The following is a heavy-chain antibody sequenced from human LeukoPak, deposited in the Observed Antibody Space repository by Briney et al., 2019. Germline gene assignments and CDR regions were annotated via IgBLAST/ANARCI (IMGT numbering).Heavy chain of an antibody. Sequence: PEKRLEWVSSISSSSSYIYYADSVKGRFTISRDNAKNSLYLQMNSLRAEDTAVYYCARATYNWFDPWGQGTLVTVSS. D-gene: IGHD3-16*01. CDR3: ARATYNWFDP. CDR2: ISSSSSYI. J-gene: IGHJ5*02. V-gene: IGHV3-21*01.